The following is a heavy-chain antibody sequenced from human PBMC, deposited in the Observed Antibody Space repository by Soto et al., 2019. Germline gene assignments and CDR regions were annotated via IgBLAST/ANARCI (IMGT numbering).Heavy chain of an antibody. CDR2: ISGYNGNT. J-gene: IGHJ2*01. CDR1: GYTFTSYA. D-gene: IGHD3-10*01. Sequence: QVQVVQSGAEVKKPGASVKVSCKASGYTFTSYAISWVRQAPGQGLEWMGWISGYNGNTNYAQNPQDRVIMTTDTSTTTAYMELRSLTSDDTAVYYCARERGWYFDLWGRGTLVTVSS. V-gene: IGHV1-18*01. CDR3: ARERGWYFDL.